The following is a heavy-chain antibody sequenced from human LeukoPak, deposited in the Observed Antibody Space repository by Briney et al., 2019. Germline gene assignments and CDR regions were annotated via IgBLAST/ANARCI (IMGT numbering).Heavy chain of an antibody. J-gene: IGHJ4*02. CDR2: ISYDGSNK. Sequence: PGGSLRLSCAASGFTFSSYSMNWVRQAPGKGLEWVAVISYDGSNKYYADSVKGRFTISRDNSKNTLYLQMNSLKPEDTAVYYCAKGKPSSLWPPFDDWGQGTLVTVSS. CDR3: AKGKPSSLWPPFDD. D-gene: IGHD5-18*01. CDR1: GFTFSSYS. V-gene: IGHV3-30*18.